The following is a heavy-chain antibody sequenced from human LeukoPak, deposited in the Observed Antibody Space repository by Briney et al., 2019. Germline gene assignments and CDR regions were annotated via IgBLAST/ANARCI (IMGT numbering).Heavy chain of an antibody. J-gene: IGHJ4*02. Sequence: GGSLRLSCAASGFPFSSYEMNWVREAPGKGLEWVSYISRSGSTIYYADSVKGRFTISRDNAKNSLYLQMNSLRAEDTAVYYCASGYDLPYWGQGTLVTVSS. CDR1: GFPFSSYE. CDR3: ASGYDLPY. D-gene: IGHD5-12*01. CDR2: ISRSGSTI. V-gene: IGHV3-48*03.